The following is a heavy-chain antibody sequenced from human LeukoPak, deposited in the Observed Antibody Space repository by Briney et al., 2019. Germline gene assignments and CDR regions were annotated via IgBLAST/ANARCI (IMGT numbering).Heavy chain of an antibody. CDR3: ARDHAATDYGDPMVGFDP. CDR1: GGSISSGGYY. Sequence: SETLSLTCTVSGGSISSGGYYWSWIRQHPGKGLEWIGYIYYSGSTYYNPSLKSRVTISVDTSKNQFSLKLSSVTAADTAVYYCARDHAATDYGDPMVGFDPWGQGTLVTVFS. V-gene: IGHV4-31*03. J-gene: IGHJ5*02. CDR2: IYYSGST. D-gene: IGHD4-17*01.